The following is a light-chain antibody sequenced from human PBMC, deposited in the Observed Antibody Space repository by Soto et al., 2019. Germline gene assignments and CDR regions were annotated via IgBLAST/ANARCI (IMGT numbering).Light chain of an antibody. CDR2: LNSDGSH. V-gene: IGLV4-69*01. CDR3: QTWGTGIEV. Sequence: QPVLTQSPSASASLGASVKLTCTLSSGHSSYTIAWHQQQPEKGPRYLMTLNSDGSHSKGDGIPDRFSGSSSWAERYLSISSLQSEYEADYYCQTWGTGIEVFGGGTKLTVL. J-gene: IGLJ3*02. CDR1: SGHSSYT.